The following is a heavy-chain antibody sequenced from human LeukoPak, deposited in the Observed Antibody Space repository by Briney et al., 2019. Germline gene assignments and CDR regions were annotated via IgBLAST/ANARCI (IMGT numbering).Heavy chain of an antibody. CDR3: ARDYERGYYDSSGYSLGF. Sequence: SVKVSCKASGFTFTSSAMQWVRQARGQRLEWIGWIVVGSGNTNYAQKFQERVTITRDMSTSTAYMELSRLRSDDTAVYYCARDYERGYYDSSGYSLGFWGQGTLVTVSS. D-gene: IGHD3-22*01. CDR1: GFTFTSSA. CDR2: IVVGSGNT. J-gene: IGHJ4*02. V-gene: IGHV1-58*02.